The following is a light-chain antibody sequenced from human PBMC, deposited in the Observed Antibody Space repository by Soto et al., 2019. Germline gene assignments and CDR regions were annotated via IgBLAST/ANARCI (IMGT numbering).Light chain of an antibody. Sequence: GDSVTVTCRASQSINIYLNWYQQKPGKAPTLLIYGASSLQSGVPSRFTGGGSRTDFTLTISSLQPEDFATYDCQQSYRSPYTFGQGTKLEIK. CDR1: QSINIY. V-gene: IGKV1-39*01. CDR3: QQSYRSPYT. CDR2: GAS. J-gene: IGKJ2*01.